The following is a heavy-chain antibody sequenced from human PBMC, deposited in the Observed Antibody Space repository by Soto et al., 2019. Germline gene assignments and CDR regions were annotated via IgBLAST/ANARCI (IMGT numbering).Heavy chain of an antibody. V-gene: IGHV1-18*01. J-gene: IGHJ6*02. CDR3: ARVVGARTHYGMDV. Sequence: ASVKVSCKASGYTFTIYGISCVLQAAGQGLEWMGWISAYNGNTNYAQKLQGRVTMTTDTSTSTAYMELRSLRSDDTAVYYCARVVGARTHYGMDVWGQGTTVTVSS. CDR1: GYTFTIYG. CDR2: ISAYNGNT. D-gene: IGHD1-26*01.